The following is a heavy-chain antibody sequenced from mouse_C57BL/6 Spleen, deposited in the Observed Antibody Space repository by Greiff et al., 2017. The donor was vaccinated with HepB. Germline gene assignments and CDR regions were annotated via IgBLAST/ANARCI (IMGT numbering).Heavy chain of an antibody. Sequence: QVQLQQPGAELVKPGASVKMSCKASGYTFTSYWITWVKQRPGQGLEWIGDIYPGSGSTNYNEKFKSKATLTVDTSSSTAYMQLSSLTSEDSAVYYCARSDYGNYGGYFDYWGQGTTLTVSS. V-gene: IGHV1-55*01. CDR2: IYPGSGST. CDR3: ARSDYGNYGGYFDY. D-gene: IGHD2-1*01. J-gene: IGHJ2*01. CDR1: GYTFTSYW.